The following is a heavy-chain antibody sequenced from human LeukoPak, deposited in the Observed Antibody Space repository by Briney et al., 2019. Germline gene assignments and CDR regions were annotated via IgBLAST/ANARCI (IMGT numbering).Heavy chain of an antibody. D-gene: IGHD2-2*01. Sequence: GGSLRLSCAASGFTFSSYWMHWVRQAPGKGLVWVSRIYSDGSSTNYADSVKGRFTISRDNAKNTLYLQMNSLRAEDTAVYYCARCSGTSCSCWGQGTLVTVSS. J-gene: IGHJ4*02. CDR3: ARCSGTSCSC. CDR1: GFTFSSYW. CDR2: IYSDGSST. V-gene: IGHV3-74*01.